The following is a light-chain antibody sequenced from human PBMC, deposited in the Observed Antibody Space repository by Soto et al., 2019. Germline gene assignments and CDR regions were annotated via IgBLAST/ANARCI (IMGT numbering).Light chain of an antibody. V-gene: IGKV1-39*01. CDR3: QQSYSTPRT. J-gene: IGKJ1*01. Sequence: DIQMTQSPSSLSASVGDRLTITCRASQSISSYLNWYRQKPGKAPKLLIYAASTLQSGVPSRFSGSGSGTDFTLTVSSLQPEDFATYYCQQSYSTPRTFGQGTKVEIK. CDR1: QSISSY. CDR2: AAS.